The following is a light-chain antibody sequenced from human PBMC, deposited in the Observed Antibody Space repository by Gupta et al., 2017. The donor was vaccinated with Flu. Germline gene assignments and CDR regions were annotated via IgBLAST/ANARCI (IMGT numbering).Light chain of an antibody. CDR2: DDS. J-gene: IGLJ3*02. CDR3: QVWDRSSDHRV. V-gene: IGLV3-21*02. Sequence: SYVLTQPPSVSVAPGQTARIPCGGDNIASKRVHWYQQKSGQAPLLVVYDDSVRPSGVPERFSGFNSGNTATLTISRVEVGDEADYHCQVWDRSSDHRVFGRGTKVTVL. CDR1: NIASKR.